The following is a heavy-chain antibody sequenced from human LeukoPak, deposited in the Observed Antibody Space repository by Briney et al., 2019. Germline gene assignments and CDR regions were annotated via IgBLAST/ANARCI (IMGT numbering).Heavy chain of an antibody. CDR1: GASISSGTDY. V-gene: IGHV4-61*09. CDR2: IYTSGST. J-gene: IGHJ3*02. Sequence: SETLSLTCTVSGASISSGTDYWNWIRQPAGKGLEWIGHIYTSGSTDYNPSLKSRVTISIDTSKNQFSLRLRSVTAADTAVYYCARRLRTLGDLSLEAFAMWGQGTMVTVSS. D-gene: IGHD3-16*02. CDR3: ARRLRTLGDLSLEAFAM.